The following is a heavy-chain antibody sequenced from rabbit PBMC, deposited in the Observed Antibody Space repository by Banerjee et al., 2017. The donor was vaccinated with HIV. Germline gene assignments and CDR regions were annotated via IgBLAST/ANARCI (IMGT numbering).Heavy chain of an antibody. D-gene: IGHD1-1*01. J-gene: IGHJ4*01. CDR3: ARDLTGVIGWNFKL. V-gene: IGHV1S45*01. Sequence: QEQLVESGGGLVQPEGSLTLTCKASGFTLSSYWMWWVRQAPGKGLEWIACIYAGDGNTYYATWAKGRFTISKASSTTVTLQMTSLTAADTATYFCARDLTGVIGWNFKLWGQGTLVTVS. CDR1: GFTLSSYW. CDR2: IYAGDGNT.